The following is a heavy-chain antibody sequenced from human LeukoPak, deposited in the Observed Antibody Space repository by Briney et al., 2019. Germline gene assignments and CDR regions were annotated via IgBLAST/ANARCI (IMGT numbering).Heavy chain of an antibody. CDR2: ISDSGNT. CDR1: GFTFDDYG. J-gene: IGHJ4*02. CDR3: ARAKYCSSTSCYLAVAGTLDY. D-gene: IGHD2-2*01. V-gene: IGHV3-23*01. Sequence: GGSLRLSCAASGFTFDDYGMSWVRQAPGKGLEWVSAISDSGNTYHADSVKGRFTISRDSSKNTLFLQMNRLRPEDAAVYYCARAKYCSSTSCYLAVAGTLDYWGQGTLVTVSS.